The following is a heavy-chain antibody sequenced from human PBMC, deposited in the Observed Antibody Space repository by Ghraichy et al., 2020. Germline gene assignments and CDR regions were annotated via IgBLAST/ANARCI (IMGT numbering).Heavy chain of an antibody. CDR1: GFTLSSYS. J-gene: IGHJ6*02. D-gene: IGHD4-23*01. CDR3: ARASRVVRFYYYDGMDV. V-gene: IGHV3-48*02. Sequence: GGSLRLSCAGSGFTLSSYSMNWVRQSPEKGLEWVSYITSSGRTISYADSVKGRFTISRDNAQNALYLQMKSLRDDDTGVYYCARASRVVRFYYYDGMDVWGQGTTVTV. CDR2: ITSSGRTI.